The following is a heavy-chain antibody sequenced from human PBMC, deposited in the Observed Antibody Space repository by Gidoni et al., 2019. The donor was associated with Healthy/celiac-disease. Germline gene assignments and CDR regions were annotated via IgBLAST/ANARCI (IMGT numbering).Heavy chain of an antibody. V-gene: IGHV5-51*01. D-gene: IGHD6-13*01. CDR2: IYPGDSDT. Sequence: EVQLVQSGAEVKKPGESLKISCKGSGYSFTSYWIGWVRQMPGKGLEWMGIIYPGDSDTRYSPSFQGQVTISADKSISTAYLQWSSLKASDTAMYYCARFTDPYSSSWYYFDYWGQGTLVTVSS. J-gene: IGHJ4*02. CDR3: ARFTDPYSSSWYYFDY. CDR1: GYSFTSYW.